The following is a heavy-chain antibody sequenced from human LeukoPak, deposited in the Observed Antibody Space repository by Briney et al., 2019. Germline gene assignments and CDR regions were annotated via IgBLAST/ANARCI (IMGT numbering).Heavy chain of an antibody. CDR1: GGSISSSGFY. V-gene: IGHV4-39*07. Sequence: SETLSLTCTVSGGSISSSGFYWGWIRQTPGKGLEWIGSIYDSGTTYYDPSLESRVTISVDTSKNQFSLKLSSVTAADTAVYYCARLPVSSSSSLKHRYNWFDPWGQGTLVTVSS. J-gene: IGHJ5*02. CDR2: IYDSGTT. D-gene: IGHD6-6*01. CDR3: ARLPVSSSSSLKHRYNWFDP.